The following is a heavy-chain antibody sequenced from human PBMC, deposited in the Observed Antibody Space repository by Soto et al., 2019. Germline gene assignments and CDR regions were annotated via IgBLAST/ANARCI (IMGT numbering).Heavy chain of an antibody. D-gene: IGHD6-6*01. J-gene: IGHJ1*01. CDR3: ATDLRVPHSSSTEYFQH. V-gene: IGHV1-24*01. Sequence: ASVKVSCKVSGYTLTELSMHWVRQAPGKGLEWMGGFDPEDGETIYAQKFQGRVTMTEDTSTDTAYMELSSLRSEDTAVYYCATDLRVPHSSSTEYFQHWGQGTLVTVSS. CDR2: FDPEDGET. CDR1: GYTLTELS.